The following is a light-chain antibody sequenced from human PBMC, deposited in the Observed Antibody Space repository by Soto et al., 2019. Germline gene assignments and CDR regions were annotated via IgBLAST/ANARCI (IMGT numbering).Light chain of an antibody. CDR1: SSDIGAYNY. V-gene: IGLV2-14*01. CDR3: RSYTSISTLV. J-gene: IGLJ1*01. CDR2: EVS. Sequence: ALAQRASVSGSPGQSITISCTGTSSDIGAYNYVSWYQQHPGKAPKLMIYEVSDRPSGVSNRFSGSKSGNTASLTISGLQAEDEADYYCRSYTSISTLVFGSGTKVTVL.